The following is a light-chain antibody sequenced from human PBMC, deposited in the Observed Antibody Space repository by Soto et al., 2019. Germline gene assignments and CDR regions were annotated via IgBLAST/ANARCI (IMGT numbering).Light chain of an antibody. V-gene: IGKV1-9*01. Sequence: DIQLTQSPSFLSASVGDRVTITCRASQDISRYLAWYQQKAGKAPKLLIYAASTLQKGVPSRFSSSGSGTEFTLTISSLQPDDFATYYCQQLTTYPLFTFGPGTEVDI. CDR3: QQLTTYPLFT. CDR1: QDISRY. CDR2: AAS. J-gene: IGKJ3*01.